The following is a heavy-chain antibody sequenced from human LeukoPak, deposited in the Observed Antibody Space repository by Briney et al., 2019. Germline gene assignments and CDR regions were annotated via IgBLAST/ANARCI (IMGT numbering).Heavy chain of an antibody. J-gene: IGHJ6*03. CDR1: GGSISSSTYY. CDR3: ARLYYYYYMDV. V-gene: IGHV4-39*07. Sequence: PSETLSLTCTVSGGSISSSTYYWGWIRQPPGKGLEWIGSIYYSGSTHYNPSLKSRVTISVDTSKNQFSLKLSSVTAADTAVYYCARLYYYYYMDVWGKGTTVTVSS. CDR2: IYYSGST.